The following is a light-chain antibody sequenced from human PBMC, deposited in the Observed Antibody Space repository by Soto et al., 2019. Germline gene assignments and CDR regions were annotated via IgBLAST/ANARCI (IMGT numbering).Light chain of an antibody. Sequence: EIVLTQSPGTLSLSPGERATLSCRASQSINSRYLAWYQQKPGQAPRLLIYGASSSATGIPDRFSGSGSGSDLTLTITSRAPQAFAVYYYEHFGSSPGFTFGPGTIVDIK. CDR3: EHFGSSPGFT. J-gene: IGKJ3*01. CDR1: QSINSRY. V-gene: IGKV3-20*01. CDR2: GAS.